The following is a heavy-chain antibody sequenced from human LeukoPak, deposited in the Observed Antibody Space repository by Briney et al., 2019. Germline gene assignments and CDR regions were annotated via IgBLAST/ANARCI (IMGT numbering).Heavy chain of an antibody. CDR3: ARDSSYGYKSNDY. Sequence: GGSLRLSCAASGFTFSSYWMSWVRQAPGKGLEWVSFISSSSSYIYYADSVKGRFTISRDNAKNSLYLQMNSLRVEDTALYYCARDSSYGYKSNDYWGQGTLVTVSS. CDR2: ISSSSSYI. D-gene: IGHD5-18*01. V-gene: IGHV3-21*01. J-gene: IGHJ4*02. CDR1: GFTFSSYW.